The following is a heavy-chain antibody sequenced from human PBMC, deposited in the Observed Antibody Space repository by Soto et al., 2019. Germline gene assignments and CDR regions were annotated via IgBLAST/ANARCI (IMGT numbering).Heavy chain of an antibody. V-gene: IGHV4-4*07. D-gene: IGHD4-17*01. Sequence: SETLSLTCSVSGCSMSKFYWSWIRKTAGKGLEWMGRVYATGTSDYNPSLRSRIAMSVDISKKTFSLRLRSVTAADTGVYYCVRDGSKTLRDCFDPWGQGILVT. CDR3: VRDGSKTLRDCFDP. CDR2: VYATGTS. CDR1: GCSMSKFY. J-gene: IGHJ5*02.